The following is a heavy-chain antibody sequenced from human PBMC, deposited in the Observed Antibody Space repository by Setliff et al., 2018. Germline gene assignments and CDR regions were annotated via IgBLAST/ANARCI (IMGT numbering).Heavy chain of an antibody. Sequence: SETLSLTCTVSGGSISSCTYYWSWIRQPAGKGLEWLGRIYTSGTTNYSPSFKSRVTISADTSKNQISLKLSSVTAADTAVYYCARINFYVSSGYYYAPDFWGQGTLVTVSS. V-gene: IGHV4-61*02. CDR1: GGSISSCTYY. CDR3: ARINFYVSSGYYYAPDF. CDR2: IYTSGTT. J-gene: IGHJ4*02. D-gene: IGHD3-22*01.